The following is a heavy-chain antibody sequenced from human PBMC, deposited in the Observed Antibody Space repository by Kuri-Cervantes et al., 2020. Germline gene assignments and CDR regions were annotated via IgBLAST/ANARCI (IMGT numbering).Heavy chain of an antibody. Sequence: SETLSLTCVVSGDSISSSNWWSWVRQSPTKGLEWIGEIYHSVSNNYNPSLKSRVTISLDKSGNHFSLKLSSVTAADTAVYYCASRRWVPRRLGFGYWGQGTLVTVSS. CDR2: IYHSVSN. CDR3: ASRRWVPRRLGFGY. D-gene: IGHD1-1*01. CDR1: GDSISSSNW. V-gene: IGHV4-4*02. J-gene: IGHJ4*02.